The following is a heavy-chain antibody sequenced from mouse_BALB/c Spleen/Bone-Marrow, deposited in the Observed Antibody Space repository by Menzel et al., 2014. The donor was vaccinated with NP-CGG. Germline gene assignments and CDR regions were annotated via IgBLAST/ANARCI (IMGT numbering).Heavy chain of an antibody. CDR2: VNPHNGGT. J-gene: IGHJ4*01. Sequence: LVESGASVKMSCKASGYTFTDYYKDWVKLSHGESFEWIGRVNPHNGGTNYNQKFKGRATLTVDKSSSTAYMELSSLTSEDSAVYYCARSWNYYSMDYWGQGTSVTVSS. V-gene: IGHV1-19*01. CDR3: ARSWNYYSMDY. CDR1: GYTFTDYY.